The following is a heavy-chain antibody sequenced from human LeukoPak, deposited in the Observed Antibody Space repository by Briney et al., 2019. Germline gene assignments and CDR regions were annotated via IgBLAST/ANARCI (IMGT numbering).Heavy chain of an antibody. CDR1: GGSFSGYY. Sequence: SETLSLTCAVYGGSFSGYYWSWIRQPPGKGLEWIGEINHSGSTNYNPSLKSRVTISVDTSKNQLSLKLSSVTAADTAVYYCARHFLSLAAAPIDYWGQGTLVTVSS. V-gene: IGHV4-34*01. D-gene: IGHD6-13*01. CDR2: INHSGST. CDR3: ARHFLSLAAAPIDY. J-gene: IGHJ4*02.